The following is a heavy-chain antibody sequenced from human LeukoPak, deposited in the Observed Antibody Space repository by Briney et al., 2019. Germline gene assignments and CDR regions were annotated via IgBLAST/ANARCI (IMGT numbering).Heavy chain of an antibody. J-gene: IGHJ4*02. CDR3: ARDRHRYDFWSGYRNYDFDY. CDR1: AYTFTSYG. CDR2: ISAYNGHT. V-gene: IGHV1-18*01. D-gene: IGHD3-3*01. Sequence: GASVKVSCKASAYTFTSYGIGWVRQAPGQGLEWMGRISAYNGHTNYAQKLQGRVTMTTDTSTGTAYMELRSLRSEDTAVYYCARDRHRYDFWSGYRNYDFDYWGQGTLVTVSS.